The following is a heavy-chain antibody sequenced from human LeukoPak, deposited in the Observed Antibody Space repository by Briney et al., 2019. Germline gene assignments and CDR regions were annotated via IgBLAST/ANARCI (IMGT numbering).Heavy chain of an antibody. CDR2: IGDSGRDT. V-gene: IGHV3-23*01. D-gene: IGHD1-26*01. CDR3: AKRVSYSDSSVYFDY. Sequence: GGSLRLSCAAPGFSFSSYAMSWVRQAPGKGLEWVSGIGDSGRDTYYADSVKGRFTISKDNSKNTLYLQMNSLRAEGTAVYYCAKRVSYSDSSVYFDYWGQGTRVTVSS. J-gene: IGHJ4*02. CDR1: GFSFSSYA.